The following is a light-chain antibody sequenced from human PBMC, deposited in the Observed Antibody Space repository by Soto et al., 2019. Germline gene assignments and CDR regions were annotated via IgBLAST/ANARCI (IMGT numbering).Light chain of an antibody. CDR1: QSVLYSSNNKNY. J-gene: IGKJ2*01. CDR3: QQYYSTPPYT. V-gene: IGKV4-1*01. CDR2: WAS. Sequence: DIVMTQSPDSLAVSLGERATINCKSSQSVLYSSNNKNYLAWYQQKPGQPPKLIIYWASTRESGVPDRFSGSGSGTDFPLAIGSQQAEDVAVYYCQQYYSTPPYTFGHGTKLEIK.